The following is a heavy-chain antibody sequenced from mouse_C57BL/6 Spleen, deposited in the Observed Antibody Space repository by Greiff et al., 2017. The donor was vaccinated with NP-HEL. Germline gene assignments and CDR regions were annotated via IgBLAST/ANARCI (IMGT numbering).Heavy chain of an antibody. CDR2: IDPSDSYT. V-gene: IGHV1-69*01. Sequence: QVQLQQPGAELVMPGASVKLSCKASGYTFTSYWMHWVKQRPGQGLEWIGEIDPSDSYTNYNQKFKGKSTLTVDKSSRTAYMQLSSLTSEDSAVYYCARLYDYATPLDYWGQGTTLTVSS. J-gene: IGHJ2*01. CDR3: ARLYDYATPLDY. CDR1: GYTFTSYW. D-gene: IGHD2-4*01.